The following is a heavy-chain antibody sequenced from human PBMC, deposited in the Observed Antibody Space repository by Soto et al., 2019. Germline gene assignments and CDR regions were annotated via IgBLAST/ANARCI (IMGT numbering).Heavy chain of an antibody. V-gene: IGHV3-30*18. CDR1: GFTFSSYG. CDR2: ISYDGSNK. J-gene: IGHJ6*03. CDR3: AKGAYGDNEYYYYYMDV. Sequence: GGSLRLSCAASGFTFSSYGMHWVRQAPGKGLEWVAVISYDGSNKYYADSVKGRFTISRDNSKNTLYLQMNSLRAEDTAVYYCAKGAYGDNEYYYYYMDVWGKGTTVTAP. D-gene: IGHD4-17*01.